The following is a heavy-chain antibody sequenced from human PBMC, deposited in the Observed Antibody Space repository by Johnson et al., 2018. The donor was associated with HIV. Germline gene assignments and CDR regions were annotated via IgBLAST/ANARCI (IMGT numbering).Heavy chain of an antibody. CDR1: GFTFSSYD. V-gene: IGHV3-30*18. CDR3: AKPPSMGADAFDV. D-gene: IGHD3-16*01. CDR2: ISYDGSNK. J-gene: IGHJ3*01. Sequence: QVQLVESGGGVVQPGRSLRVSCGASGFTFSSYDMHWVRQAPGKGLEWVAVISYDGSNKYYADSVKGRFNISSDNSKNTLSLQMNSLRAEDSALYYGAKPPSMGADAFDVWGQGTMVTVSS.